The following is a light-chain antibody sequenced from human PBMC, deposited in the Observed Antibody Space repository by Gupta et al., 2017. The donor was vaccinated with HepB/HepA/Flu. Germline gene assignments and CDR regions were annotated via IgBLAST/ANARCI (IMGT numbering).Light chain of an antibody. V-gene: IGLV3-1*01. J-gene: IGLJ2*01. CDR2: QDS. CDR3: QSWDRNTV. CDR1: EVGDKY. Sequence: SFVLTQPPSVSVSPGQTASITCSGNEVGDKYVYWYQQKSGQTPILVIYQDSKRPLGIPGRFSGANSAETATLTISGAEAVDEADYYCQSWDRNTVFGGGTKLTVL.